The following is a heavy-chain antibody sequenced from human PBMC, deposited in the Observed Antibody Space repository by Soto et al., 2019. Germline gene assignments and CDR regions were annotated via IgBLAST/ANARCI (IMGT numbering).Heavy chain of an antibody. Sequence: ASVKVSCKASGYSSTDYHIRWVRQAPGQGLEWLGRINPKSGGTSTAQKFQGWVTMTTDTSISTASMELTRLTSDDTAIYYCARGDSTDCSNGVCSFFYNHDMDVWGQGTTVTVSS. CDR3: ARGDSTDCSNGVCSFFYNHDMDV. CDR2: INPKSGGT. CDR1: GYSSTDYH. D-gene: IGHD2-8*01. V-gene: IGHV1-2*04. J-gene: IGHJ6*02.